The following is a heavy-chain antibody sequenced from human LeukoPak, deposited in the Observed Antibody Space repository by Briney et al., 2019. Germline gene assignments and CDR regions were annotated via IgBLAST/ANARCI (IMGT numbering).Heavy chain of an antibody. D-gene: IGHD5-18*01. Sequence: PGGSLRLSCAASGFTFDDYAMHWFRQAPGKGLGWVSGISWNSGSIGYADSVKGRFTISRDNAKNSLYLQMNSLRAEDTALYYCAKDIGYSYGFHYWGQGTLVTVSS. CDR1: GFTFDDYA. CDR3: AKDIGYSYGFHY. J-gene: IGHJ4*02. CDR2: ISWNSGSI. V-gene: IGHV3-9*01.